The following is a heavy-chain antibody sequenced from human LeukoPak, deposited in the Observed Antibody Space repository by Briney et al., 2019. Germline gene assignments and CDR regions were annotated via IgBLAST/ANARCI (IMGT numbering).Heavy chain of an antibody. V-gene: IGHV1-2*02. CDR2: INPNSGGT. Sequence: ASVKVSCKASGYTFTGYYMHWVRQAPGQGLEWMGWINPNSGGTNYAQKFQGRVTMTRDTSISTAYMELSSLRSEDTAVYYCARGSNSGYYYEGCVYWGQGTLVTVSS. CDR3: ARGSNSGYYYEGCVY. D-gene: IGHD3-22*01. J-gene: IGHJ4*02. CDR1: GYTFTGYY.